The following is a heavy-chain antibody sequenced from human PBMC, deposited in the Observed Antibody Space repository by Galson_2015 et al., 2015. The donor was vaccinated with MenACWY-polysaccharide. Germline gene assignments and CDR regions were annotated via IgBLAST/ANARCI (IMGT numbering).Heavy chain of an antibody. D-gene: IGHD1-26*01. V-gene: IGHV4-61*08. CDR3: AREPTYGGSFGWFDP. CDR1: GDSVPRGAYY. CDR2: MSDTGSA. J-gene: IGHJ5*02. Sequence: LSLTCAVSGDSVPRGAYYWGWLRQSSGRGLEWIGYMSDTGSANYNPFLRSRVSISIDTSKNQFSLTMTSVTAADTAMYYCAREPTYGGSFGWFDPWGPGTLVTVSS.